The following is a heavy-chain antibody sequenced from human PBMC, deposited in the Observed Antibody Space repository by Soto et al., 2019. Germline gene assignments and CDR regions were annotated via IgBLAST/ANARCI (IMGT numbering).Heavy chain of an antibody. V-gene: IGHV3-48*03. D-gene: IGHD2-21*01. J-gene: IGHJ4*02. CDR1: GFTFSNYE. CDR2: IGTSETNT. Sequence: EVQLVESGGGLVQPGLSLRLSCAASGFTFSNYEFNWVRQAPGKGLEWISYIGTSETNTSYAASVKGRFTVSRDNAKNSVYLQMNSLRAEDTAIYYCAREELNCGGDCFAFWGQGALVTVS. CDR3: AREELNCGGDCFAF.